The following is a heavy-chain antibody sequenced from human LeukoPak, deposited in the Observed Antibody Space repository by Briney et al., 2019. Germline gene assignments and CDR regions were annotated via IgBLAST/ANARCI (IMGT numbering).Heavy chain of an antibody. CDR3: SKRPPRGAAPRVY. V-gene: IGHV3-23*01. CDR2: ISASGGDT. D-gene: IGHD3-10*01. Sequence: GGSLRLSCAASGFTFSNYAMIWVRQAPGRGLEWVSSISASGGDTYYLDSVTGRFTISRDNSKNTLYLQMNSLKAEDTAIYYCSKRPPRGAAPRVYWGQGILVTVSS. CDR1: GFTFSNYA. J-gene: IGHJ4*02.